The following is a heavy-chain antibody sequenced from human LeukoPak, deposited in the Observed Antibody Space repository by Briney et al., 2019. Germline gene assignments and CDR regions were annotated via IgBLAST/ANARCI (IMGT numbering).Heavy chain of an antibody. CDR2: ISYDGSDK. CDR1: GSTFNRFA. D-gene: IGHD3-22*01. CDR3: ARDPGYYDSRLPFFDY. Sequence: GGSLRLSCAASGSTFNRFAMHWVRQAPGKGLEWVAVISYDGSDKYYADSVKGRFTISRDNSKSTLYLQMNSLGAEDTAVYYCARDPGYYDSRLPFFDYWGQGTLVTVSS. J-gene: IGHJ4*02. V-gene: IGHV3-30*03.